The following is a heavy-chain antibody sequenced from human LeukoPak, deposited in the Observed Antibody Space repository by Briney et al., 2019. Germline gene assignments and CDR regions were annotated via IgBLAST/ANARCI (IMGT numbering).Heavy chain of an antibody. D-gene: IGHD6-6*01. CDR3: ARLSIAAEDY. CDR1: GGSISSSSYY. Sequence: PSETLSLTCTVSGGSISSSSYYWGWIRQPPGKGLEWIGSIYYSGSTYYNPSLKSRVTISVDTSKNQFSLKLSSVTAADTAVYYCARLSIAAEDYWGQGTLVTVSS. CDR2: IYYSGST. J-gene: IGHJ4*02. V-gene: IGHV4-39*07.